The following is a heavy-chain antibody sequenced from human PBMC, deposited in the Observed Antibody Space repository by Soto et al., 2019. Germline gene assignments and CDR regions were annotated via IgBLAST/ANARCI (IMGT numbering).Heavy chain of an antibody. J-gene: IGHJ4*02. V-gene: IGHV3-74*01. CDR2: INTDGSST. D-gene: IGHD3-3*01. CDR3: AREDFGVFSVAYFDY. CDR1: GFRFSSKW. Sequence: EVQLVESGGGLVQPGGSLRLSCAASGFRFSSKWMHWVRHAPGKGLVWVSRINTDGSSTSHADFVKGRFTISRDNAKNTLYLQMNSLRTEDTAVYYCAREDFGVFSVAYFDYWGQGTLVTVSS.